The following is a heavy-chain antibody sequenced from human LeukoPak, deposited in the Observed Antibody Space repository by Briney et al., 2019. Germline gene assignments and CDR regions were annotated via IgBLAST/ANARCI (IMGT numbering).Heavy chain of an antibody. V-gene: IGHV3-21*01. J-gene: IGHJ4*02. CDR3: ASQTPRRLPIAVADYFDY. D-gene: IGHD6-19*01. Sequence: GGSLRLACAVSGFTFGSYSMNWVRQAPGKGLEWVSFISTSGSYIYYADSVKGRFTISRDNAKNSLYLQMNSLRAEDTAVYYCASQTPRRLPIAVADYFDYWGRGSLVTVSS. CDR2: ISTSGSYI. CDR1: GFTFGSYS.